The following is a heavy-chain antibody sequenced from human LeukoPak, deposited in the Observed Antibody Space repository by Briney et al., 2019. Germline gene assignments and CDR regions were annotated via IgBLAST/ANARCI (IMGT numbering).Heavy chain of an antibody. CDR3: AREYYYYDSSGYYLEAFDI. Sequence: GGSLRLSCAASGFIFSDYSINWVRQAPGKGLEWVSVIYSGGSTYYADSVKGRFTISRHNSKNTLYLQMNSLRAEDTAVYYCAREYYYYDSSGYYLEAFDIWGQGTMVTVSS. CDR2: IYSGGST. CDR1: GFIFSDYS. V-gene: IGHV3-53*04. J-gene: IGHJ3*02. D-gene: IGHD3-22*01.